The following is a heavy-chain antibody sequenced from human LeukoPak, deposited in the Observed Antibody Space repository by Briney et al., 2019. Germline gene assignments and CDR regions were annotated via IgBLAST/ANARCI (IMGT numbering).Heavy chain of an antibody. Sequence: PGGSLGLSCAASGFTFSSYAMSWVRQAPGKGLEWVSAISGSGGSTYYGDSVKGRFTISRDNSKNTLYLQMNSLRAEDTALYYCARPSSPYYYYYGMDVWGQGTTVTVSS. J-gene: IGHJ6*02. D-gene: IGHD1-26*01. CDR3: ARPSSPYYYYYGMDV. CDR2: ISGSGGST. CDR1: GFTFSSYA. V-gene: IGHV3-23*01.